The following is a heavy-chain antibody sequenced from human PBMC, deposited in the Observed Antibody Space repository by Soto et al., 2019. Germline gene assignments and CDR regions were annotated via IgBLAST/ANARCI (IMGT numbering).Heavy chain of an antibody. CDR3: VKAVLSGYYYVPFDY. Sequence: GGSLRLSCSASGFTFSNYAMHWVRQAPGKGLEYVSAISSNGGNTYYADSVKGRFTISRDNSKNTLYLQMSSLRTEDTAVYYRVKAVLSGYYYVPFDYWGQGTLVTVSS. CDR2: ISSNGGNT. J-gene: IGHJ4*02. D-gene: IGHD3-22*01. CDR1: GFTFSNYA. V-gene: IGHV3-64D*06.